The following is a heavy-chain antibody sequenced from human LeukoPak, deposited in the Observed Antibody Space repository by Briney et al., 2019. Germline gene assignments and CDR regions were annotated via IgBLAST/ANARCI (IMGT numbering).Heavy chain of an antibody. CDR2: IIPIFGTA. CDR3: ASREYSGYDGGYYFDY. D-gene: IGHD5-12*01. V-gene: IGHV1-69*05. J-gene: IGHJ4*02. CDR1: GGTFSSYA. Sequence: GASVKVSCKASGGTFSSYAISWVRQAPGQGLEWMGGIIPIFGTANYAQKFQGRVTITTDESTSTAYMELSSLRSEDTAVYYCASREYSGYDGGYYFDYWGQGTLVTVSS.